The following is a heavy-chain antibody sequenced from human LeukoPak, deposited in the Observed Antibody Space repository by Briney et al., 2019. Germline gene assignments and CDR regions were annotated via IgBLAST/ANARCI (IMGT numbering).Heavy chain of an antibody. Sequence: PGGSLRLSCAASGFTFSYYWMHWVRQAPGKGLVWVAGINWDGGTSAYADAVKGRFTISGDNAKNSLYLQMNSLRVDDTALYYCARDLSSSWFSLAYWGQGTLVTVSS. CDR1: GFTFSYYW. CDR2: INWDGGTS. J-gene: IGHJ4*02. V-gene: IGHV3-20*04. D-gene: IGHD6-13*01. CDR3: ARDLSSSWFSLAY.